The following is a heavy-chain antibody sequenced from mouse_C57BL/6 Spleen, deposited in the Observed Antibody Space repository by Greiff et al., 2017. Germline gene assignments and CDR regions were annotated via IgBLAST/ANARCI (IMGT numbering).Heavy chain of an antibody. Sequence: QVQLQQPGAELVRPGTSVKLSCKASGYTFTSYWMHWVQQRPGQGLEWIGVIDPSDSYTNYNQKFKGKATLTVDTSSSTAYMQLSSLTSEDSAVYYCARSHYGSSYYFDYWGQGTTLTVSS. CDR2: IDPSDSYT. CDR3: ARSHYGSSYYFDY. CDR1: GYTFTSYW. J-gene: IGHJ2*01. D-gene: IGHD1-1*01. V-gene: IGHV1-59*01.